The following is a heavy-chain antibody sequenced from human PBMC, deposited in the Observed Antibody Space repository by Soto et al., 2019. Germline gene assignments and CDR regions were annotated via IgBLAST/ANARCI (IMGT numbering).Heavy chain of an antibody. V-gene: IGHV3-53*01. CDR3: ARDPGSIALAGKI. D-gene: IGHD6-19*01. CDR2: IYTGGST. CDR1: GFSASSNY. J-gene: IGHJ4*02. Sequence: GWSLIPSCAASGFSASSNYMILVRQAPGRGLEWGSVIYTGGSTHYADSVEGRFTISRDISKNTLYLHMNSLRAEDPAVYYCARDPGSIALAGKIWGQGNLVTVSS.